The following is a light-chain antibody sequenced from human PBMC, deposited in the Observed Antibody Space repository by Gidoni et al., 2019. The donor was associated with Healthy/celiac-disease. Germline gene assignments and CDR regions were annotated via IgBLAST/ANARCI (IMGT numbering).Light chain of an antibody. CDR3: QQYDKLPYT. CDR1: HDISNY. CDR2: DAS. Sequence: DIQMCQSPSSLSASVGDRVTITCQASHDISNYLNWYQQKPGKAPKLLIYDASIWETGVPSRFSGSGSGTDFTLTISSLQPEDIATYYCQQYDKLPYTFGQGTKLEIK. J-gene: IGKJ2*01. V-gene: IGKV1-33*01.